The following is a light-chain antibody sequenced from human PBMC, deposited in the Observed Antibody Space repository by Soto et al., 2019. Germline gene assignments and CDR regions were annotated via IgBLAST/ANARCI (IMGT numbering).Light chain of an antibody. J-gene: IGKJ1*01. CDR2: GAS. CDR1: QSISDT. V-gene: IGKV3-15*01. Sequence: EIVMTQSPATLSVSPGGRATLSCRASQSISDTLAWYQQKPGQAPRLLIHGASTRATDFPGRFSGSGSGTDFTLTSSCLQCEDIAVYYSQQYNNWTWTSGQGTKVEI. CDR3: QQYNNWTWT.